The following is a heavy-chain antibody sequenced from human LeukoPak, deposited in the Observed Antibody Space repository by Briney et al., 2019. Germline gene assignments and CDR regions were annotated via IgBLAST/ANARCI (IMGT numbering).Heavy chain of an antibody. CDR1: GGSISSYY. D-gene: IGHD3-22*01. CDR3: ARGRTYYYDSSGYYLDY. Sequence: SETLSLTCTVSGGSISSYYWSWIRQPPGKGLEWIAYISDIGSINYNPSLKSRVTISLDTSKNQFSLKLSSVTAADTAVYYCARGRTYYYDSSGYYLDYWGQGTLVTVSS. J-gene: IGHJ4*02. V-gene: IGHV4-59*12. CDR2: ISDIGSI.